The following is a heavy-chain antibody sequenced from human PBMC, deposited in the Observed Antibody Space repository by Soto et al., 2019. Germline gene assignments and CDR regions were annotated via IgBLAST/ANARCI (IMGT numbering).Heavy chain of an antibody. CDR1: RFTFSNDW. V-gene: IGHV3-74*01. CDR2: IISGGSRV. J-gene: IGHJ6*02. Sequence: GGSLRLSCAASRFTFSNDWMNWVRQGPGKGLEWVSRIISGGSRVSYADSVKGRFTIARDNAKNTLYLEMHSLTAEDTAVYYCARERTSKGGMDVWGQGTTVTVSS. CDR3: ARERTSKGGMDV.